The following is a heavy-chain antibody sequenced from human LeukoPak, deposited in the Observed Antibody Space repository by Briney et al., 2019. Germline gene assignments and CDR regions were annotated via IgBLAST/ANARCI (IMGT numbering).Heavy chain of an antibody. CDR2: ISWNSGKI. CDR3: AKDRFGYSSGFYYYYGMDV. D-gene: IGHD6-19*01. CDR1: GFTFDDYA. Sequence: GGSLRLSCAASGFTFDDYAMHWVRQVPGKGLEWVSGISWNSGKIGYADSVKGRFTISRDNPKNSLYLQMNSLRAEDTAVYYYAKDRFGYSSGFYYYYGMDVWGQGTTVTVSS. V-gene: IGHV3-9*01. J-gene: IGHJ6*02.